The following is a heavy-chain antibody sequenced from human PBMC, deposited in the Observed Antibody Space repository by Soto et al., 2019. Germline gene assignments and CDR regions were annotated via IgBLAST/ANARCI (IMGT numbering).Heavy chain of an antibody. CDR2: IYYSGST. CDR1: GGSISSGGYY. J-gene: IGHJ6*02. CDR3: ARCDSGSLLRAYYYYGMDV. V-gene: IGHV4-31*03. Sequence: QVQLQESGPGLVKPSQTLSLSCTVSGGSISSGGYYWSWIRQHPGKGLEWIGYIYYSGSTYYNPSLKSRVTISVDTSKNQFSLKLSSVTAADTAVYYRARCDSGSLLRAYYYYGMDVWGQGTTVTVSS. D-gene: IGHD1-26*01.